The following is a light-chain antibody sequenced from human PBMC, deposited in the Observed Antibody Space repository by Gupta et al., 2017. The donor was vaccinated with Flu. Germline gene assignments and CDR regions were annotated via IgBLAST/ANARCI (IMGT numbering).Light chain of an antibody. CDR1: QTDPNNH. CDR3: EHLGG. V-gene: IGKV3-20*01. Sequence: TQSPGTLSVSPGERVTLSCRASQTDPNNHLAGDQQKPGQAPRLLIYGAYTRATGIRDRFSGSGSGTDFTRTISRLEAEDFAGYYGEHLGGFGGGTKLEIK. J-gene: IGKJ4*01. CDR2: GAY.